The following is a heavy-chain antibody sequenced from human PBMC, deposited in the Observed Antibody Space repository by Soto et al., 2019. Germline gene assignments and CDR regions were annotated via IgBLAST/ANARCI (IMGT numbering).Heavy chain of an antibody. J-gene: IGHJ6*02. D-gene: IGHD3-10*01. Sequence: SETLSLTCAVYGGSFSGYYWSWIRQPPGEGLEWIGEINHSGSTNYNPSLKSRVTISVDTSKNQFSLKLSSVTAADTAVYYCARGEDYYGSGGYYYYNMDVWGQGTTVTVSS. CDR2: INHSGST. CDR1: GGSFSGYY. V-gene: IGHV4-34*01. CDR3: ARGEDYYGSGGYYYYNMDV.